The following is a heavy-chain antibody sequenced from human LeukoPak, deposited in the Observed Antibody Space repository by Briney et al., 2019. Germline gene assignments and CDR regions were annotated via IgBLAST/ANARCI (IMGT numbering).Heavy chain of an antibody. D-gene: IGHD5-12*01. Sequence: SVKVSCKASGGTFSSYAISWVRQAPGQGLEWMGGIIPIFGTANYAQKFQGRVTITADESTSTAYMELSSLRSVDTAVYYCARDYIVATTNYYGMDVWGQGTTVTVSS. CDR2: IIPIFGTA. CDR3: ARDYIVATTNYYGMDV. J-gene: IGHJ6*02. V-gene: IGHV1-69*01. CDR1: GGTFSSYA.